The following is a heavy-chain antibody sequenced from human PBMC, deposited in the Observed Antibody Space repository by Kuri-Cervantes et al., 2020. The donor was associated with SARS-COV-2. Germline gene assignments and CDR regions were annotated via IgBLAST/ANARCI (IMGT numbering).Heavy chain of an antibody. CDR1: GYTFTSYD. J-gene: IGHJ5*02. CDR3: ATDHCSGGSCNPYNWFDP. D-gene: IGHD2-15*01. V-gene: IGHV1-69*04. CDR2: IIPILGIA. Sequence: SVKVSCKASGYTFTSYDINWVRQATGQGLEWMGRIIPILGIANYAQKFQGRVTMTEDTSTDTAYMELSSLRSEDTAVYYCATDHCSGGSCNPYNWFDPWGQGTLVTVSS.